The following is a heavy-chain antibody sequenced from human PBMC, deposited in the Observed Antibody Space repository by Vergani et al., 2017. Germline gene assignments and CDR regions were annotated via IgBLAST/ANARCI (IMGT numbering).Heavy chain of an antibody. Sequence: QITLKESGPTLVKPTQTLTLTCTFSGFSLSTSGVGVGWIRQPPGKALEWLALIYWDDDKRYSPSLKSRLTITKDTSKNQVVLTMTNMDPVDTAVYYCARAYCSGGSCYSGLLYRVWFDPWGQGTLVTVSS. CDR2: IYWDDDK. CDR3: ARAYCSGGSCYSGLLYRVWFDP. D-gene: IGHD2-15*01. V-gene: IGHV2-5*02. CDR1: GFSLSTSGVG. J-gene: IGHJ5*02.